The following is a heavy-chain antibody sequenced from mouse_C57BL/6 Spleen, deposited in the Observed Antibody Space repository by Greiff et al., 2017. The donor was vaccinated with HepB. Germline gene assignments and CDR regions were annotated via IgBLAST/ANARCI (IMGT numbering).Heavy chain of an antibody. CDR2: IHPNSGST. Sequence: QVQLKQPGAELVKPGASVKLSCKASGYTFTSYWMHWVKQRPGQGLEWIGMIHPNSGSTNYNEKFKSKATLTVDKSSSTAYMQLSSLTSEDSAVYYCAREEYYGSRDWYFDVWGTGTTVTVSS. D-gene: IGHD1-1*01. V-gene: IGHV1-64*01. J-gene: IGHJ1*03. CDR1: GYTFTSYW. CDR3: AREEYYGSRDWYFDV.